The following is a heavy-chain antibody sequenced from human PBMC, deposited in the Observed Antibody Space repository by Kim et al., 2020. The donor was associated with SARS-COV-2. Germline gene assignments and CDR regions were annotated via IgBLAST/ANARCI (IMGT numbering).Heavy chain of an antibody. V-gene: IGHV3-21*01. J-gene: IGHJ6*02. CDR3: ARAPYSSGWYDQGDYYYGMDV. CDR2: ISSSSSYI. D-gene: IGHD6-19*01. CDR1: GFTFSSYS. Sequence: GGSLRLSCAASGFTFSSYSMNWVRQAPGKGLEWVSSISSSSSYIYYADSVKGRFTISRDNAKNSLYLQMNSLRAEAAAVYYCARAPYSSGWYDQGDYYYGMDVWGQGTTVTVSS.